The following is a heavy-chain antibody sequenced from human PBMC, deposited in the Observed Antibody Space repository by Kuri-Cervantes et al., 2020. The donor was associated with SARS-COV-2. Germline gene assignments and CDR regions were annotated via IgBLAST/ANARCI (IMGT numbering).Heavy chain of an antibody. V-gene: IGHV4-38-2*02. CDR1: GYSISSGYY. J-gene: IGHJ4*02. CDR3: ARLPALPWYFDY. CDR2: IYHSGST. Sequence: ESLKISCTVSGYSISSGYYWGWIRQPPGKGLEWIGSIYHSGSTYYNPSLKSRVTISVDTSKNQFSLKLSSVTAADTAVYYCARLPALPWYFDYWGQGTLVTVSS.